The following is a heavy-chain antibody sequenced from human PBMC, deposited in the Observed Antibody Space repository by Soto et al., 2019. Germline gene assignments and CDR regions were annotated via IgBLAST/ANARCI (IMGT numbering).Heavy chain of an antibody. D-gene: IGHD2-15*01. V-gene: IGHV3-33*01. CDR1: GFTFSSYG. CDR2: IWYDGSNK. J-gene: IGHJ4*02. Sequence: QVQLVESGGGVVQPGRSLRLSCAASGFTFSSYGMHWVRQAPGKGLEWVAVIWYDGSNKYYADSVKGRFTISRDNSKNTLYLQMNSLRAEDTAVYYCARDGYCSGGSCYSVPLFDYWCQGTLVTVSS. CDR3: ARDGYCSGGSCYSVPLFDY.